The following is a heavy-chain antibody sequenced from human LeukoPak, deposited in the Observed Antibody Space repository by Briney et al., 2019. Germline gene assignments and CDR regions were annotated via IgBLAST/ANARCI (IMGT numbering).Heavy chain of an antibody. V-gene: IGHV4-39*01. J-gene: IGHJ5*02. D-gene: IGHD2-15*01. CDR3: ASAFDCSGGSCYDP. CDR1: GGSISSSSYY. CDR2: IYYSGST. Sequence: SETLSLTCTVSGGSISSSSYYWGWIRQPPGKGLEWIGSIYYSGSTYYNPSLKSRVTISVDTSKNQFSLKLSSVTAADTAVYYCASAFDCSGGSCYDPWGQGTRSLSPQ.